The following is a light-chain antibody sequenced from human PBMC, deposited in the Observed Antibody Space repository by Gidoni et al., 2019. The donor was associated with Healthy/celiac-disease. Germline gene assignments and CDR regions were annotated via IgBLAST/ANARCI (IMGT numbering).Light chain of an antibody. CDR2: AAS. J-gene: IGKJ1*01. CDR3: QRSYWTPLT. Sequence: DIQMTQSPSTLSAAVGDRVTITCRASQSTSSYLSWYQQKPGKAPMLLIYAASSLQRGVPSWCSGGGSGTYFTLTISSLQPDDFATYCCQRSYWTPLTFGQGTKVEIK. CDR1: QSTSSY. V-gene: IGKV1-39*01.